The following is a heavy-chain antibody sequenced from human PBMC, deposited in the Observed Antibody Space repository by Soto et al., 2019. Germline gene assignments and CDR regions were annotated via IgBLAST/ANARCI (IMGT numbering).Heavy chain of an antibody. D-gene: IGHD2-2*01. CDR2: ISSSSYI. CDR1: GFTFSSYS. Sequence: GGSLRLSCAASGFTFSSYSMNWVRQAPGKGLEWVSSISSSSYIYYADSVKGRFTISRDNAKNSLYLQMNSLRAEDTAVYYCARGLNLDIVVAPAGIFNWFDPWGQGTLVTVSS. CDR3: ARGLNLDIVVAPAGIFNWFDP. V-gene: IGHV3-21*01. J-gene: IGHJ5*02.